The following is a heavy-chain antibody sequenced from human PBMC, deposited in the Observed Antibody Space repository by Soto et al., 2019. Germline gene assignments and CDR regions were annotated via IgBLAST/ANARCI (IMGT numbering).Heavy chain of an antibody. D-gene: IGHD2-15*01. CDR3: ARGVRSGGIIRWFDP. V-gene: IGHV4-34*01. J-gene: IGHJ5*02. CDR2: INHSGST. Sequence: SETLSLTCAVYGGSFSGYYWSWIRQPPGKGLEWIGEINHSGSTNYNPSLKSRVTISVDTSKNQFSLKLSSVTAADTAVYYCARGVRSGGIIRWFDPWGQGTLVTVSS. CDR1: GGSFSGYY.